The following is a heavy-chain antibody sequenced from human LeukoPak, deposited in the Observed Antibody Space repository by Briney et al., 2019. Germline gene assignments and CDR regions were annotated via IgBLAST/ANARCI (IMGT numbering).Heavy chain of an antibody. CDR1: GGSISSYY. V-gene: IGHV4-59*12. J-gene: IGHJ4*02. CDR2: IYYSGST. Sequence: PSETLSLTCTVSGGSISSYYWSWIRQPPGKGLEWIGIIYYSGSTYYNPSLKSRVTLSVDTSKNQVSLNLTSVTAADTATYFCARETMLAGFASGLGFNYWGQGILVIVSS. CDR3: ARETMLAGFASGLGFNY. D-gene: IGHD6-19*01.